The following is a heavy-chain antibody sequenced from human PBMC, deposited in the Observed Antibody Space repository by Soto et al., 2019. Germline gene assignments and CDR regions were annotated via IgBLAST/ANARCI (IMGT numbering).Heavy chain of an antibody. Sequence: GGSLRLSCAASGFTFSSYGMHWVRQAPGKGLEWVAVISYDGSNKYYADSVKGRFTISRDNSKNTLYLQMSSLRAEDTAVYYCVKGLQGLLDIYYFDYWGQGTVVTVSS. V-gene: IGHV3-30*18. CDR2: ISYDGSNK. CDR3: VKGLQGLLDIYYFDY. D-gene: IGHD4-4*01. CDR1: GFTFSSYG. J-gene: IGHJ4*02.